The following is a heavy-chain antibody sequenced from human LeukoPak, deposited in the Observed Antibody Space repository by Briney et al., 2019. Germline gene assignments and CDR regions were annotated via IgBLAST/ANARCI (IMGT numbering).Heavy chain of an antibody. CDR1: GFTFSSYS. D-gene: IGHD1-26*01. CDR3: ARTLGGFDY. CDR2: ISSSSSYI. V-gene: IGHV3-21*01. J-gene: IGHJ4*02. Sequence: PGGSLRLSCAASGFTFSSYSMNWVRQAPGKGLEWVSSISSSSSYIHYADSVKGRFTISRDNAKNSLYLQMNSLRAEDTAVYYCARTLGGFDYWGQGTLVTVSS.